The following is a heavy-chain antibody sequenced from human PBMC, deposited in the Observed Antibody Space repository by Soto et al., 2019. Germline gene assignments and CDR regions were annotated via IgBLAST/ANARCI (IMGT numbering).Heavy chain of an antibody. CDR2: ISSSSSTI. D-gene: IGHD3-3*01. J-gene: IGHJ4*02. V-gene: IGHV3-48*01. CDR1: GFTFSSYS. Sequence: GGSLRLSCAASGFTFSSYSMNWVRQAPGKGLEWVSYISSSSSTIYYADSVKGRFTISRDNAKNSLYLQMNSLRAEDTAVYYCARDGITIFGVVTNDWGQGTLVTVSS. CDR3: ARDGITIFGVVTND.